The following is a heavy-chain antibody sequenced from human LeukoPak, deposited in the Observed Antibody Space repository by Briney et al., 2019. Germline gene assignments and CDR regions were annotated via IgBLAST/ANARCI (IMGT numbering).Heavy chain of an antibody. V-gene: IGHV1-18*01. CDR2: ISTYNGNT. J-gene: IGHJ4*02. CDR3: ATFSYGGSEEDFDY. D-gene: IGHD5-12*01. Sequence: SVKVSCKASGYTFTSYGISWVRQAPGQGLEWMGWISTYNGNTNSAQKFQGRVTMTTDTSTSTAYMDLRSLRSDDTAVYYCATFSYGGSEEDFDYWGQGTLVTVSS. CDR1: GYTFTSYG.